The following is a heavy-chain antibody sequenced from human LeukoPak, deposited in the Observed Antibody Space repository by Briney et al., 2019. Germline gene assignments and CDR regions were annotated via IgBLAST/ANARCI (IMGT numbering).Heavy chain of an antibody. D-gene: IGHD5-12*01. Sequence: KPGGSLRLSCAASGFAFNTYSMNWVRQAPGKGLEWVSFIFSSSTYIYYTDSVKGRFTISRGNARNSLYLQMNSLRAEDTAVYYCARENSGYDLDWGQGTLVTVSS. V-gene: IGHV3-21*01. CDR2: IFSSSTYI. J-gene: IGHJ4*02. CDR3: ARENSGYDLD. CDR1: GFAFNTYS.